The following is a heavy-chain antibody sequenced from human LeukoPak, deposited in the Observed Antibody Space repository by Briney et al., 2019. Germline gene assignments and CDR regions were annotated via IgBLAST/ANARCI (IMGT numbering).Heavy chain of an antibody. V-gene: IGHV3-7*01. Sequence: GGSLRLSCAASGFNFGCYWMSWVRHAPGKGLERVANRRYDGSETFYGDSVKGRFTVSRDNAKNSLYLQMNSLRVEDTGVYYCASATGDKGGYFDSWGQGAQVTVSS. J-gene: IGHJ4*02. CDR2: RRYDGSET. D-gene: IGHD7-27*01. CDR3: ASATGDKGGYFDS. CDR1: GFNFGCYW.